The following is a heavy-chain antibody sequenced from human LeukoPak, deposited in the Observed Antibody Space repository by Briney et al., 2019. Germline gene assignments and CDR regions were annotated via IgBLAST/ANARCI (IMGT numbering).Heavy chain of an antibody. CDR1: GFTVSSNY. CDR2: IYSGGST. CDR3: VRARGSCSSTSCYNWFDP. D-gene: IGHD2-2*01. Sequence: PGGSLRLSCAASGFTVSSNYMSWVRQAPGKGLEWVSVIYSGGSTYYADSVKGRFTISRDNAKNTLYLQMNSLRAEDTSVYYCVRARGSCSSTSCYNWFDPWGQGTLVTVSS. V-gene: IGHV3-53*01. J-gene: IGHJ5*02.